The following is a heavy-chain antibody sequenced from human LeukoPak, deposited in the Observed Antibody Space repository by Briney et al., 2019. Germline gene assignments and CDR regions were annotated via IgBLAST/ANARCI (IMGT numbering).Heavy chain of an antibody. CDR2: INPSGGST. Sequence: ASVKVSCKASGYTFTGYYMHWVRQAPGQGLEWMGIINPSGGSTSYAQKFQGRVAMTRDTSTSTVYMELSSLRSEDTAVYYCARDLGATSSSWQKEIDYWGQGTLVTVSS. D-gene: IGHD6-13*01. CDR1: GYTFTGYY. V-gene: IGHV1-46*01. J-gene: IGHJ4*02. CDR3: ARDLGATSSSWQKEIDY.